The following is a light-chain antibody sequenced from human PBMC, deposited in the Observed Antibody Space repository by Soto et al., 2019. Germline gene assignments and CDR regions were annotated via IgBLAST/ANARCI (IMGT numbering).Light chain of an antibody. J-gene: IGKJ2*01. CDR3: HQFGSSRHT. CDR1: QSVSSTY. V-gene: IGKV3-20*01. Sequence: EIVLTQSPGTLSLSPGERATLSCRASQSVSSTYLAWYRHKPGQAPRLLIYGASSRAAGIPDRFSGSGSGTDFTLTISRLEPEEFTVYYCHQFGSSRHTSGQGTKVDIK. CDR2: GAS.